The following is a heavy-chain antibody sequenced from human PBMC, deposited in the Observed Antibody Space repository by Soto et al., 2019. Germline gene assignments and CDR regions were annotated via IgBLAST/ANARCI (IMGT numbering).Heavy chain of an antibody. V-gene: IGHV3-21*01. Sequence: PGGSLRLSCAVSGFPFSDYSMNWVRQAPGKGLEWVSLISSSSSFIYYADSVKGRFTISRDNAKNSLTLQMSSLRAEDTAIYYCARSQQGARGYFDYWGQGTLVTVSS. CDR1: GFPFSDYS. D-gene: IGHD6-13*01. CDR2: ISSSSSFI. CDR3: ARSQQGARGYFDY. J-gene: IGHJ4*02.